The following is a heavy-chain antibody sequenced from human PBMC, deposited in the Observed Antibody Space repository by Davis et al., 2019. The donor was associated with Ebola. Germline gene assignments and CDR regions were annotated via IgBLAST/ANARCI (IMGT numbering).Heavy chain of an antibody. Sequence: GESLKISCAASGFTFSSYSMNWVRQAPGKGLEWVSSISSSSSYIYYADSVKGRFTISRDNARNLVYVQMNSLRAEDTAFYHCTRVNAVTGYSRFDSWGQGTLVTVSS. D-gene: IGHD3-9*01. CDR2: ISSSSSYI. CDR3: TRVNAVTGYSRFDS. V-gene: IGHV3-21*04. CDR1: GFTFSSYS. J-gene: IGHJ5*01.